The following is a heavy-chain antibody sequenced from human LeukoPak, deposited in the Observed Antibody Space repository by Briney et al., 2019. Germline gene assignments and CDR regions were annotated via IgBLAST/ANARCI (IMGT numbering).Heavy chain of an antibody. V-gene: IGHV3-23*01. J-gene: IGHJ4*02. CDR3: AKGSSGSGNYFLLFDY. D-gene: IGHD3-10*01. Sequence: PGGSLRLSCAASGFTLSSYAMSWVRQAPGMGLEWVSTISGSDGSTYYADSVKGRFTISRDNSKNTLYLQMNSLRAEDTAVYYCAKGSSGSGNYFLLFDYWGQGTLVTVSS. CDR1: GFTLSSYA. CDR2: ISGSDGST.